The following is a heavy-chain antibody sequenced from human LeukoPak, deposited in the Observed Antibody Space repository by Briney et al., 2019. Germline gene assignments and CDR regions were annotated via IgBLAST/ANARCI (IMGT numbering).Heavy chain of an antibody. CDR2: IWYDGSNK. Sequence: GGSLRLSCAASGFTFSSYAMHWVRQAPGKGLEWVAVIWYDGSNKYYADSVKGRFTISRDNSKNTLYLQMNSLRAEDTAVYYCASAGFPDCSGGSCYHTSYYFDYWGQGTLVTVSS. CDR1: GFTFSSYA. D-gene: IGHD2-15*01. V-gene: IGHV3-33*08. J-gene: IGHJ4*02. CDR3: ASAGFPDCSGGSCYHTSYYFDY.